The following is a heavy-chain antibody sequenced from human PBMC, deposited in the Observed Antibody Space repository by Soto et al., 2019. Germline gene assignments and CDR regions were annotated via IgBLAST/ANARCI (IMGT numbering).Heavy chain of an antibody. Sequence: GGSLRLSCAASGFTFSNAWMNWVRQAPGKGLEWVGRIKSKTDGGTADYAAPVKGRFTISRDDSKNTLYLQMNSLKTEDTAVYYCTTRDYDFWSGYWNFDYWGQGTLVTVSS. J-gene: IGHJ4*02. V-gene: IGHV3-15*07. CDR1: GFTFSNAW. CDR2: IKSKTDGGTA. CDR3: TTRDYDFWSGYWNFDY. D-gene: IGHD3-3*01.